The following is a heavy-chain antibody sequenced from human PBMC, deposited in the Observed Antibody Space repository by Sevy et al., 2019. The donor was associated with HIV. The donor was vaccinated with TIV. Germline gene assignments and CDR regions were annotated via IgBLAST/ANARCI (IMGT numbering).Heavy chain of an antibody. Sequence: GESLKISCAASGFTFSSYGMHWVRQAPGKGLEWVAVISYDGSNKYYADSVKGRFTISRDNSKNTLYLQMNSLRAEDTAVYYCAKEGRYYDSSGYYPTDYWGQGTLVTVSS. J-gene: IGHJ4*02. CDR3: AKEGRYYDSSGYYPTDY. CDR1: GFTFSSYG. CDR2: ISYDGSNK. V-gene: IGHV3-30*18. D-gene: IGHD3-22*01.